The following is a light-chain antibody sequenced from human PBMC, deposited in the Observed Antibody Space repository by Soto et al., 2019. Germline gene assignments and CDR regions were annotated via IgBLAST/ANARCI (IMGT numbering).Light chain of an antibody. CDR3: QHYRTS. V-gene: IGKV3-20*01. J-gene: IGKJ4*01. Sequence: EIVLTQSPGTLSLSPGERATLSCRASQSVSSSYLAWYQQKPGQAPRQLIYGASSRATGIPDRFSGSGSGTDFAITITRLEPEDFPVYYCQHYRTSFGGGTRVEIK. CDR1: QSVSSSY. CDR2: GAS.